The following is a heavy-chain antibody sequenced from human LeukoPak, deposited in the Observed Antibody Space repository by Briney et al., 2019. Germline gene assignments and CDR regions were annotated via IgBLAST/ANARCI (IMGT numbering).Heavy chain of an antibody. CDR2: INPNIGGT. J-gene: IGHJ3*02. CDR1: GSTFTSYY. CDR3: ARGNSMIEVITVYPRDAFDI. Sequence: GASVKVSCKASGSTFTSYYIHWVRRAAGQGLEWLGWINPNIGGTKYAQKVQGRVTMTRDTSINTADLELSRLRSDDTAVYYCARGNSMIEVITVYPRDAFDIWGQGTQVTASS. D-gene: IGHD3-22*01. V-gene: IGHV1-2*02.